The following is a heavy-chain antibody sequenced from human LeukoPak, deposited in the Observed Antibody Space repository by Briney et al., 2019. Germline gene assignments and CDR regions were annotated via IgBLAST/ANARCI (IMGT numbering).Heavy chain of an antibody. CDR3: ARVRYDRSGDPFDI. CDR2: INPNRGGT. Sequence: GASVKVSCKASGFTFSDYYIHWIRQAPGQGLEWVGWINPNRGGTNYGQNFRGRGTMTRGTSISTAFMDLTRLRSDDAAVYYCARVRYDRSGDPFDIWGQGTMVTVSS. D-gene: IGHD3-22*01. J-gene: IGHJ3*02. V-gene: IGHV1-2*02. CDR1: GFTFSDYY.